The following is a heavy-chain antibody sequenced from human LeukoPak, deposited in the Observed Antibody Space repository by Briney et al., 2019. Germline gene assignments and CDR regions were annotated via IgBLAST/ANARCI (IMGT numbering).Heavy chain of an antibody. CDR3: ARGRGSGYYLHDAFDI. Sequence: ASVKVSYKASGYTFTSYGISGVRQAPGQGLEWMGWISAYNGNTNYAQKLQGRVTMTTDTSTSTAYMELRSLRSDDTAVYYCARGRGSGYYLHDAFDIWGQGTMVTVSS. CDR1: GYTFTSYG. D-gene: IGHD3-22*01. J-gene: IGHJ3*02. V-gene: IGHV1-18*01. CDR2: ISAYNGNT.